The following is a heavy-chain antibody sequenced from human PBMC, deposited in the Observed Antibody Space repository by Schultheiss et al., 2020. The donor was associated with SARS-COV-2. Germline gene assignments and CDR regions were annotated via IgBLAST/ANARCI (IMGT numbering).Heavy chain of an antibody. CDR3: ARAGNTLSMFGELYHYYYMDV. V-gene: IGHV4-39*07. CDR1: GGSISSSSYY. CDR2: IYYSGST. Sequence: SQTLSLTCTVSGGSISSSSYYWGWIRQPPGKGLEWIGSIYYSGSTYYNPSLKSRVTISVDTSKNQFSLKLSSVTAADTAVYYCARAGNTLSMFGELYHYYYMDVWAKGTTVTVSS. D-gene: IGHD3-10*02. J-gene: IGHJ6*03.